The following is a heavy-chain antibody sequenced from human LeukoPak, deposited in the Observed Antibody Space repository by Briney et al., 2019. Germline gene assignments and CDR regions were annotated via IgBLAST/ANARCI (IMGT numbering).Heavy chain of an antibody. Sequence: PGGSLRLSCAASGFTFSSYGMHWVRQAPGKGLEWVSFMRYDGSNKYYADSVKGRFTISRDNSKNTLYLQMNSLRAEDTAVYYCVKDYDFWSGYYSPTRGYFDYWGQGTLVTVSS. CDR2: MRYDGSNK. CDR3: VKDYDFWSGYYSPTRGYFDY. D-gene: IGHD3-3*01. J-gene: IGHJ4*02. CDR1: GFTFSSYG. V-gene: IGHV3-30*02.